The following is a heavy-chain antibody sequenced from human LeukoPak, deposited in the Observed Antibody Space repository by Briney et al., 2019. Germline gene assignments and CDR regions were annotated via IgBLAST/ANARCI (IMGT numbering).Heavy chain of an antibody. V-gene: IGHV1-2*02. CDR1: GYTFTGYY. CDR3: ARDTSGSAGGLVGY. J-gene: IGHJ4*02. CDR2: INPNSGGT. Sequence: ASVKVSCKASGYTFTGYYMHWVRQAPGQGLEWMGWINPNSGGTNYAQKFQGRVTMTRDTSVSTAYMELSRLTSDDTAIYYCARDTSGSAGGLVGYWGQGTLVIVSS. D-gene: IGHD6-19*01.